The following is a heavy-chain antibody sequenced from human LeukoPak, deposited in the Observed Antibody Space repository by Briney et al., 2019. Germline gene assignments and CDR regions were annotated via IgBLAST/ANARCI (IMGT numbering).Heavy chain of an antibody. CDR2: ISYDGSNK. CDR3: ARPRGYSGYDIGDY. CDR1: GFTFSSYA. J-gene: IGHJ4*02. D-gene: IGHD5-12*01. Sequence: PGRSLRLSCAASGFTFSSYAMHWVRQAPGEGLEWVAVISYDGSNKYYADSVKGRFTISRDNSKNTLYLQMNSLRAEDTAVYYCARPRGYSGYDIGDYWGQGTLVTVSS. V-gene: IGHV3-30*04.